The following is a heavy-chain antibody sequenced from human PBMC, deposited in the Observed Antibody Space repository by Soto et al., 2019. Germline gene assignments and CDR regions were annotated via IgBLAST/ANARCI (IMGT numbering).Heavy chain of an antibody. CDR2: IYDSGSS. CDR1: GASISSGDYF. V-gene: IGHV4-30-4*01. D-gene: IGHD5-12*01. J-gene: IGHJ4*02. Sequence: SETLSLTCTVSGASISSGDYFWSWIRQSPGKGLEWIGYIYDSGSSYYNPSPKSRVTMSVDTSKNQFSLKLRSVTAADTAVYYCDREKGYISGPKNFDYWGQGTLVTVSS. CDR3: DREKGYISGPKNFDY.